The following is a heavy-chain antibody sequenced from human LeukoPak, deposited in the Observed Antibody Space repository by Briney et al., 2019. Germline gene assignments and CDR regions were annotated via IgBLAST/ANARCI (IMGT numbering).Heavy chain of an antibody. Sequence: GRSLRLSCTASGFTFSDYAMSWFRQAPGKGLEWVGFIRNKAYGGTAEYTASVKGRFTISRDDSKTIAYLQMNSLKTEDTAVYYCTREKRYFDWFQADYWGQGTLVTVSS. CDR2: IRNKAYGGTA. D-gene: IGHD3-9*01. J-gene: IGHJ4*02. V-gene: IGHV3-49*01. CDR3: TREKRYFDWFQADY. CDR1: GFTFSDYA.